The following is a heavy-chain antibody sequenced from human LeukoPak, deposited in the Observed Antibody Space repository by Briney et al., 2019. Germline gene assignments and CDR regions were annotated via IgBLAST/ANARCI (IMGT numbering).Heavy chain of an antibody. Sequence: PGGSLRLSCAASGFTFDDYAMHWVRQAPGKGLEWVSGISWNSGSIGYADSVKGRFTISRDNAKNSLYLQMNSLRAEDTAVYYCVRGLGGGSHSGVLDYWGQGTPVTVSS. CDR3: VRGLGGGSHSGVLDY. CDR2: ISWNSGSI. D-gene: IGHD1-26*01. CDR1: GFTFDDYA. V-gene: IGHV3-9*01. J-gene: IGHJ4*02.